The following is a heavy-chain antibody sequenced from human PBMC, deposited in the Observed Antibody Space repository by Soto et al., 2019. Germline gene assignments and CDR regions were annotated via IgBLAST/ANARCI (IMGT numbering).Heavy chain of an antibody. J-gene: IGHJ6*02. CDR2: VYYTGST. Sequence: SETLSLTCIVSGDSISSYYWSWIRQPPGKGLEWIGYVYYTGSTNYNPSLKSRVTLSLDTSKNQFSLRLSSVTAADTAVYYCAILAPLFRIHSYYYHAMDVWGQGTTVTVSS. V-gene: IGHV4-59*01. CDR3: AILAPLFRIHSYYYHAMDV. D-gene: IGHD3-10*01. CDR1: GDSISSYY.